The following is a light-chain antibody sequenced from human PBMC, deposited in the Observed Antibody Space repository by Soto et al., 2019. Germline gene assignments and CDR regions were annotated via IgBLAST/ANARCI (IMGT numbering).Light chain of an antibody. V-gene: IGLV2-14*01. CDR2: DVS. J-gene: IGLJ3*02. CDR3: NSYTSSSNLV. Sequence: QSALTQPASVSGSPGQSITISFTGTSSDVGGYNYVSWYQQHPGKAPKLLIYDVSNRPSVVSNRFSGSKSGNTASLTISGLQAEDEADYYCNSYTSSSNLVFGGGTKLTVL. CDR1: SSDVGGYNY.